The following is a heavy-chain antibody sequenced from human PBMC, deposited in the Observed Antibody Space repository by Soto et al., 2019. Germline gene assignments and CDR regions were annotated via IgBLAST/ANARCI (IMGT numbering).Heavy chain of an antibody. Sequence: SVKASCKASGFTFTSSAVQWVRQARGQRLEWIGWIVVGSGNTNYAQKFQERVTITRDMSTSTAYMELSSLRSEDTAMYYCTLSYGDSYYYYNGMDVWGQGTTVTVSS. D-gene: IGHD4-17*01. CDR1: GFTFTSSA. V-gene: IGHV1-58*01. CDR2: IVVGSGNT. CDR3: TLSYGDSYYYYNGMDV. J-gene: IGHJ6*02.